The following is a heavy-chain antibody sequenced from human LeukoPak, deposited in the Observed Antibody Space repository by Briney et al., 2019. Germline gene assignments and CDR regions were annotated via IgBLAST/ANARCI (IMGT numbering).Heavy chain of an antibody. CDR1: GGSISSSSYY. CDR3: ARYGQWLVRSFDY. J-gene: IGHJ4*02. D-gene: IGHD6-19*01. Sequence: SETLSLTCTVSGGSISSSSYYWGWIRQPPGKGLEWIGSIYYSGSTYYNPSLKSRVTISVDTSKNQFSLKLSSVTAADTAVYYCARYGQWLVRSFDYWGQGTLVTVPS. V-gene: IGHV4-39*01. CDR2: IYYSGST.